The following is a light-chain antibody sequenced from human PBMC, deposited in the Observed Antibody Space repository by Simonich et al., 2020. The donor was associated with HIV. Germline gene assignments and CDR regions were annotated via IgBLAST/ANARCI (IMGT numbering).Light chain of an antibody. CDR2: GAS. CDR3: QQYNNWPLF. Sequence: ELVMTQSPATLSVSPGERATLSCRASQTVGSNLAWSQQKPGQAPRLLIYGASTRATGIPARFSGSGSGTAFTLTISSMQSEDFAVYYCQQYNNWPLFFGQGTKLEIK. CDR1: QTVGSN. J-gene: IGKJ2*01. V-gene: IGKV3-15*01.